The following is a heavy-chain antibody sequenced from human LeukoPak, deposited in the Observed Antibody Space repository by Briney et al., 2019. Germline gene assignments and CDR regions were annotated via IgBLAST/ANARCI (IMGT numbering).Heavy chain of an antibody. J-gene: IGHJ4*02. CDR2: ISGFNGNT. D-gene: IGHD6-19*01. CDR1: GYTFTDYG. CDR3: AKGGTVAEGDY. V-gene: IGHV1-18*01. Sequence: ASVKVSCKASGYTFTDYGISWVRQAPGQGLEWMGRISGFNGNTDFAQKFQDRVTMTTDTSTSTAYMELRSLTFDDTAVYYCAKGGTVAEGDYLGQGTLVTVSS.